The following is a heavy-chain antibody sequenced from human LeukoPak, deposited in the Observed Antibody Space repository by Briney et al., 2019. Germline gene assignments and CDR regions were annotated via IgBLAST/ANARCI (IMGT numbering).Heavy chain of an antibody. D-gene: IGHD7-27*01. V-gene: IGHV3-23*01. J-gene: IGHJ5*02. CDR3: AKDGNWASVS. Sequence: SGGSLRLSCAASGFSFSSYAMSWVRQAPGKGLEWVSAISSSGASTYYTDSVKGRFTISRDNAKNTLYLQMNSLRDEDTALYYCAKDGNWASVSWGQGTLVTVSS. CDR2: ISSSGAST. CDR1: GFSFSSYA.